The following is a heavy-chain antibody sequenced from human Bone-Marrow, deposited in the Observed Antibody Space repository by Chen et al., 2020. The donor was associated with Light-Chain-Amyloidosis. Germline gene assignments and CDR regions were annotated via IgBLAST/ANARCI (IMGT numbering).Heavy chain of an antibody. J-gene: IGHJ3*02. D-gene: IGHD3-22*01. CDR2: VYQSGST. CDR1: FYSISSAYY. V-gene: IGHV4-38-2*02. Sequence: QVQLQESGPGMVKPSEPLSLTCTVSFYSISSAYYCGWFRQTPGKGLEWVGSVYQSGSTYYNPSLKSRVTISLDTSKNQFSLNLTSVTAADTAVYYCARDHVDYVSSGYYYHGAFDIWGQGTLVRVSS. CDR3: ARDHVDYVSSGYYYHGAFDI.